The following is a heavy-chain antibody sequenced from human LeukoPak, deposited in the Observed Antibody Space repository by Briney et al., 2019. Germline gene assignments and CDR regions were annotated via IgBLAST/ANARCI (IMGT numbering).Heavy chain of an antibody. CDR3: ARGTYGYYMDV. D-gene: IGHD4-17*01. J-gene: IGHJ6*03. CDR2: IYRSGST. CDR1: NYSISNSLY. Sequence: SETLSLTCSGSNYSISNSLYWGWLRQPPGKGLEWIGSIYRSGSTFYNPSLMSRVTISLDTSKNQFSLKLSSVTAADTAVYFCARGTYGYYMDVWGKGTTVTVSS. V-gene: IGHV4-38-2*02.